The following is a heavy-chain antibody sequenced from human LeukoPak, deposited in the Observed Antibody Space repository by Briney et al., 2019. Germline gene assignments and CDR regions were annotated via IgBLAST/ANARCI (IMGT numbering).Heavy chain of an antibody. Sequence: SETLSLTCTVSGGSISSYYWSWIRQPAGKGLEWIGRIYTSGSTNYNPSLKSRVTMSVDTSKNQFSLKLSSVTAADTAVYYCARVGVDDSSGYYLYYLDYWGQGTLVTVSS. V-gene: IGHV4-4*07. CDR2: IYTSGST. CDR3: ARVGVDDSSGYYLYYLDY. D-gene: IGHD3-22*01. J-gene: IGHJ4*02. CDR1: GGSISSYY.